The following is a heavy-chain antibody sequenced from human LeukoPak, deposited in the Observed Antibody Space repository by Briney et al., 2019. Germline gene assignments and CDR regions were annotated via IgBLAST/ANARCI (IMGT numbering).Heavy chain of an antibody. J-gene: IGHJ6*02. CDR1: GGSISSGDYY. CDR2: IYYSGST. CDR3: ARGRGSYYPKYYYYGMDV. Sequence: SETLSLTCTVSGGSISSGDYYWSWIRQPPGKGLEWIGYIYYSGSTYYNPSLKSRITISVDTSKSQFSLKLSSVTAADTAVYYCARGRGSYYPKYYYYGMDVWGQGTTVTVSS. D-gene: IGHD1-26*01. V-gene: IGHV4-30-4*01.